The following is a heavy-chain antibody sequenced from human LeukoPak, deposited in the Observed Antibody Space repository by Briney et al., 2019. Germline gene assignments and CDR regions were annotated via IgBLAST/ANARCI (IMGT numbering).Heavy chain of an antibody. Sequence: GGSLRPSCAASGFTFSSNGMNWVRQAPGKGLEWVSYISSGSSTIYYADSVKGRFTISRDNAKNSLYLQMNSLRDEDTAVYYCARETWFDPWGQGTLVTVSS. V-gene: IGHV3-48*02. CDR3: ARETWFDP. J-gene: IGHJ5*02. CDR1: GFTFSSNG. CDR2: ISSGSSTI.